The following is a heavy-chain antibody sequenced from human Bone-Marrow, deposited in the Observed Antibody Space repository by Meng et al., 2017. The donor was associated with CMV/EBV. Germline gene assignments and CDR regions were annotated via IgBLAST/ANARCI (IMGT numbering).Heavy chain of an antibody. CDR2: IWYDGRNK. V-gene: IGHV3-33*06. CDR1: GFDFRNYG. Sequence: GGSLRLSCGASGFDFRNYGMHWVRQAPGKGLEWVAGIWYDGRNKFYADFMKGRLTISRDNSKNTLYLQMNSLRDEDTAVYYCAKDRQHVSYYDYGMDVWGQGTTVTVSS. J-gene: IGHJ6*02. CDR3: AKDRQHVSYYDYGMDV. D-gene: IGHD6-13*01.